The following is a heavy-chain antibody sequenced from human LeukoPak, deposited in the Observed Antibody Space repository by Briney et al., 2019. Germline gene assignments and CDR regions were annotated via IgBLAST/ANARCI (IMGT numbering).Heavy chain of an antibody. CDR3: ARANGMDSSSWSNFDY. D-gene: IGHD6-13*01. Sequence: GGSLRLSCAASGFTFSSYAMSWVRQAPGKGLEWVSAISGSGGSTYYADSVKGRFTISRDNSKNTLYLQMNSLRAEDTAVYYCARANGMDSSSWSNFDYWGQGTLVTVSS. CDR2: ISGSGGST. J-gene: IGHJ4*02. V-gene: IGHV3-23*01. CDR1: GFTFSSYA.